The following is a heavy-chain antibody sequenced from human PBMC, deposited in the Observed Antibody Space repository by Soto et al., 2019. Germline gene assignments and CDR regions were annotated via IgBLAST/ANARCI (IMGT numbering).Heavy chain of an antibody. V-gene: IGHV4-31*02. CDR3: ATLEAAGFDYFEY. CDR2: IYYSGTT. Sequence: SETLSLTCTVSGGSVSRGGYYWSWIRQHPGKGLEWIGYIYYSGTTFYNPSLKSRVTISVDTSKNQFSLRLSSVTAADTAVYYCATLEAAGFDYFEYCGQ. J-gene: IGHJ4*02. CDR1: GGSVSRGGYY. D-gene: IGHD6-13*01.